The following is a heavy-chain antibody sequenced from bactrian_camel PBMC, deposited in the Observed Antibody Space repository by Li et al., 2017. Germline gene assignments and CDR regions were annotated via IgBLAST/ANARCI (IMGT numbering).Heavy chain of an antibody. CDR2: IDGDGRT. CDR1: GHSDC. V-gene: IGHV3S53*01. J-gene: IGHJ6*01. Sequence: HVQLVESGGGSVQAGGSLRLSCAVSGHSDCMGWFRQAPGKEREEVAGIDGDGRTNYADPVKGRFTISKDNAKNTLYLQMNSLKPEDTAMYYCAADPRTLTVTLTGPQCSEYKSWGQGTQVTVS. D-gene: IGHD6*01. CDR3: AADPRTLTVTLTGPQCSEYKS.